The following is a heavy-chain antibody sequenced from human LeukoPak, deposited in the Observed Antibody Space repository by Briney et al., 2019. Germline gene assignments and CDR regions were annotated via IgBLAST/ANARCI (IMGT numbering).Heavy chain of an antibody. CDR2: ISSRGDEV. D-gene: IGHD1-26*01. Sequence: PGESLRLSCEASRFSFGDYYIGWIRHAPGKGLEWISYISSRGDEVYYIDSVRGRFTASRDNAKNSLYLEMTSLRVEDTAVYYCTRAVGLGPGAHFDQWGQGALVIVSS. J-gene: IGHJ4*02. V-gene: IGHV3-11*01. CDR3: TRAVGLGPGAHFDQ. CDR1: RFSFGDYY.